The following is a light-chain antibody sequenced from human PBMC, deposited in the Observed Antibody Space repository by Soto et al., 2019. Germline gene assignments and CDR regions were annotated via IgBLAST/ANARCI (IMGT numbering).Light chain of an antibody. CDR1: SSDVGGYNY. CDR3: SSFTSSGTRV. J-gene: IGLJ1*01. Sequence: QSALTQPASVSGSPVQSITISCTGTSSDVGGYNYVSWYQQDPGKAPKLMIYDVSGRPSGVSNRFSGSKSGHTASLTISGLQAEDEADYYCSSFTSSGTRVLGYGTKLTVL. V-gene: IGLV2-14*01. CDR2: DVS.